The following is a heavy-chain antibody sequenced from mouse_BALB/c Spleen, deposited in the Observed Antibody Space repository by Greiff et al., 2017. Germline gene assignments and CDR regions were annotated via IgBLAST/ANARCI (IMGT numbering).Heavy chain of an antibody. CDR3: ARSPYGNYGAMDY. CDR1: GYAFSSSW. CDR2: IYPGDGDT. D-gene: IGHD2-10*02. J-gene: IGHJ4*01. V-gene: IGHV1-82*01. Sequence: VQLVESGPELVKPGASVKISCKASGYAFSSSWMNWVKQRPGQGLEWIGRIYPGDGDTNYNGKFKGKATLTADKSSSTAYMQLSSLTSVDSAVYFCARSPYGNYGAMDYWGQGTSVTVSS.